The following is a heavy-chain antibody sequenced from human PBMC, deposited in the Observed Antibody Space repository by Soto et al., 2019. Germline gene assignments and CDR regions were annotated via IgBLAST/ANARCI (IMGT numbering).Heavy chain of an antibody. J-gene: IGHJ4*02. CDR3: AKGLRYFDWLLTYFDY. CDR2: ISGSGGST. D-gene: IGHD3-9*01. CDR1: GFSISSYA. Sequence: GESLKISCAASGFSISSYAMSWVRQAPGKGLEWVSGISGSGGSTYYADSVKGRFTISRDNSKNTLYLQMNSLRAEDTALYYCAKGLRYFDWLLTYFDYWGQGTLVTVSS. V-gene: IGHV3-23*01.